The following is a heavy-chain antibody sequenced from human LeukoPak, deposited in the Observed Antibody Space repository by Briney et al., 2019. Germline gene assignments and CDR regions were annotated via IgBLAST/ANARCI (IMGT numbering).Heavy chain of an antibody. J-gene: IGHJ4*02. V-gene: IGHV4-39*01. Sequence: PSETLSLTCIVSGGSISSSGDYWGWIRQSPGKGLDWIWNIYYSGSTYYNPSLKSRVTISVDTSKNQFSLKLSSVTAADTAVYYCARRKGGSSLSDYWGQGTLVTVSS. CDR1: GGSISSSGDY. CDR2: IYYSGST. D-gene: IGHD6-6*01. CDR3: ARRKGGSSLSDY.